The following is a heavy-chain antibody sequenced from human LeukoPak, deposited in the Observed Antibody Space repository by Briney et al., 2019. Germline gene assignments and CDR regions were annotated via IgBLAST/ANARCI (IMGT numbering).Heavy chain of an antibody. CDR1: GFTFSIYG. Sequence: GGTLRLSCAASGFTFSIYGMSWVRQAPGKGLEWVSGISGSGGNTHYADSVRGRFTISRDNAKNSLYLQMNSLRAEDTAVYYCAELGITMIGGVWGKGTTVTISS. V-gene: IGHV3-23*01. J-gene: IGHJ6*04. D-gene: IGHD3-10*02. CDR3: AELGITMIGGV. CDR2: ISGSGGNT.